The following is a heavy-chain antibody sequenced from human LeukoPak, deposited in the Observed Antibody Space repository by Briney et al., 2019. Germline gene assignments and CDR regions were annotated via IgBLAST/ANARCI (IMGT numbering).Heavy chain of an antibody. CDR2: ISYDGSNK. J-gene: IGHJ4*02. CDR1: GFTFSSYS. Sequence: GESLRLSCAASGFTFSSYSMNWVRQAPGKGLEWVAVISYDGSNKYYADSVKGRFTISRDNSKNTLYLQMNSLRAEDTAVYYCAKEYNSGSYIPLDYWGQGTLVTVSS. D-gene: IGHD1-26*01. V-gene: IGHV3-30*18. CDR3: AKEYNSGSYIPLDY.